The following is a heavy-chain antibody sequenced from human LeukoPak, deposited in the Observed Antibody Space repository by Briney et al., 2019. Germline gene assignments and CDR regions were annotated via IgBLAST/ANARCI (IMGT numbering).Heavy chain of an antibody. Sequence: ASVKVSCKASGYTFTSYDINWVRQATGQGLEWMGWMNPNSGNTGYAQKFQGRVTMTRNTSIGTAYMELSSLRSEDTAVYYCARGLGSIAAAGTYYYYYYMDVWGKGTTVTVSS. D-gene: IGHD6-13*01. CDR2: MNPNSGNT. CDR3: ARGLGSIAAAGTYYYYYYMDV. J-gene: IGHJ6*03. V-gene: IGHV1-8*01. CDR1: GYTFTSYD.